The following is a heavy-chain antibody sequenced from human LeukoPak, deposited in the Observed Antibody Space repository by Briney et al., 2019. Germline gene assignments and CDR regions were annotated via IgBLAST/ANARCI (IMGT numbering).Heavy chain of an antibody. CDR1: GFSLSTNEVG. D-gene: IGHD1-26*01. CDR3: AHRLGAYPYNY. Sequence: SGPTLVNPHRPSRCTFSGFSLSTNEVGVGWIRQPPGKALEWLALIYWDDDKRYSPSLKSRLTVTKDTSKTQVVLTMTNMDPVDTATYYCAHRLGAYPYNYWGQGTLVTVSS. CDR2: IYWDDDK. V-gene: IGHV2-5*02. J-gene: IGHJ4*02.